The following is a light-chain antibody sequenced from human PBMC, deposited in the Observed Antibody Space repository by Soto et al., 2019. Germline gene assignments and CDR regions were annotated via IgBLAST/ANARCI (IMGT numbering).Light chain of an antibody. Sequence: DIQMTQSPSTLSAYVGDRVTITCRASQSIGRWLAWYQQKPGKAPKLLIYEASSLESGVSSRFRGSGSGTEFTLTITSLQPDYFATYYCQQYESYRTFGPGTKVEIK. CDR3: QQYESYRT. V-gene: IGKV1-5*03. CDR2: EAS. J-gene: IGKJ1*01. CDR1: QSIGRW.